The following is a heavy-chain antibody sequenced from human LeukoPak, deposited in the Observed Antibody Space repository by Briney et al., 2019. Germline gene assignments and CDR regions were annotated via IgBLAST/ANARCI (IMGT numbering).Heavy chain of an antibody. J-gene: IGHJ4*02. D-gene: IGHD2-15*01. CDR1: GYSFTDYD. V-gene: IGHV1-46*01. CDR2: INPSGGST. Sequence: GASVKVSCKTSGYSFTDYDIHWVRQATGQGLEWMGIINPSGGSTSYAQKFQGRVTMTRDTSTSTVYMELSSLRSDDTAVYYCATAVLCSGGSCLDYWGQGTLVTVSS. CDR3: ATAVLCSGGSCLDY.